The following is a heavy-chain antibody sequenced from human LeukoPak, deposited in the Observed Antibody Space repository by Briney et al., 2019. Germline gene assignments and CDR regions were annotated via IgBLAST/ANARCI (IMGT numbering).Heavy chain of an antibody. J-gene: IGHJ6*03. D-gene: IGHD3-10*01. CDR2: IYPGDSDT. V-gene: IGHV5-51*01. Sequence: GESLKISCKGSGYSFTSYWIGWVRQMPGKGLEWMGIIYPGDSDTRYSPSFQGQVTISADKSISTAYLQWSSLKASDTAMYYCARLNREANYYGSGSHHYCYYYYMDVWGKGTTVTVSS. CDR3: ARLNREANYYGSGSHHYCYYYYMDV. CDR1: GYSFTSYW.